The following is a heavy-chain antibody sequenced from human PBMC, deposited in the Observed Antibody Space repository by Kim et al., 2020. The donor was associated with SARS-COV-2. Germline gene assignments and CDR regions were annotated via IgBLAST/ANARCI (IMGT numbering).Heavy chain of an antibody. CDR2: ISGSGGST. V-gene: IGHV3-23*01. CDR3: AKEPDYGDYFDY. D-gene: IGHD4-17*01. CDR1: GFTFGNYA. J-gene: IGHJ4*02. Sequence: GGSLRLSCIASGFTFGNYAMSWVRQAPGKGLEWVAAISGSGGSTYYADSVKGRFTISRDNSKNTLYLQMNSLRAEDTAVYYCAKEPDYGDYFDYWGQGTLVTVSS.